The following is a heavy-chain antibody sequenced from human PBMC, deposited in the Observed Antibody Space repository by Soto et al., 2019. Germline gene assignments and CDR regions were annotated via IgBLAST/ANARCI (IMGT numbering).Heavy chain of an antibody. Sequence: PGGSLRLSCAASGFTFSDYDMAWVRQSPGEGLEWVSVISGSGGNTFYADSVKGRFTISRDNSKNTVYLQMNSLRAGDTAVYFCALFAGYYISWPKGRFDSWGQGTLVTVSS. D-gene: IGHD6-13*01. CDR3: ALFAGYYISWPKGRFDS. J-gene: IGHJ4*02. CDR1: GFTFSDYD. V-gene: IGHV3-23*01. CDR2: ISGSGGNT.